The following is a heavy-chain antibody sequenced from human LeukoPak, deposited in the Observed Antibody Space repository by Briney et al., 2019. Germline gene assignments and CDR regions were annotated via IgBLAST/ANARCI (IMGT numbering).Heavy chain of an antibody. J-gene: IGHJ4*02. CDR3: ARGEVSASLYYFDF. Sequence: ASVKVSCKTSGYTFTTYGVSWVRQAPGQGLEWMGWVSGYTGNTNYAERLQGRVTMTTDTSTTTVYMELKSLRSDDTAVYYCARGEVSASLYYFDFWGQGTLVTVS. V-gene: IGHV1-18*04. D-gene: IGHD2-2*01. CDR1: GYTFTTYG. CDR2: VSGYTGNT.